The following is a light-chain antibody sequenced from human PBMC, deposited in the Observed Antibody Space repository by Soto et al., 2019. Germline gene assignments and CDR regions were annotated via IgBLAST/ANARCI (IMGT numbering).Light chain of an antibody. CDR2: DAS. Sequence: EIVLTQSPGTLSLSPGERATLSCRASQSVGESLVWYQQKPGQAPRLLISDASNRATGIPARFSGSGSGTDFTLTISSLEPEDFAVYYCHQRQYWPPITFGQGTRLEIK. V-gene: IGKV3-11*01. CDR3: HQRQYWPPIT. J-gene: IGKJ5*01. CDR1: QSVGES.